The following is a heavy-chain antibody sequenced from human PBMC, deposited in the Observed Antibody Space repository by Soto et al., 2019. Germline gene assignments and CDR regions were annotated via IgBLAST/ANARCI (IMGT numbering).Heavy chain of an antibody. CDR2: FRTSGDGGTT. CDR3: AKKVNSGPGSQYFDY. V-gene: IGHV3-23*01. J-gene: IGHJ4*02. CDR1: GFTFSSYS. Sequence: GGPLRLSCAAPGFTFSSYSMSWVRQAPGKGLEWVSGFRTSGDGGTTYYADSVKGRFTISRDNSKNMLFLQMNSLRAEDTAIYYCAKKVNSGPGSQYFDYWGQGTLVTVSS. D-gene: IGHD3-10*01.